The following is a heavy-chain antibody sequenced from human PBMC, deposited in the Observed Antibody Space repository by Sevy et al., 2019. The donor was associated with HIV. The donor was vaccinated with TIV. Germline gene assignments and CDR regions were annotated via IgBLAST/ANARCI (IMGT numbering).Heavy chain of an antibody. CDR3: AREGCSKPHDY. CDR1: GFTFSNYA. V-gene: IGHV3-23*01. J-gene: IGHJ4*02. CDR2: FSFGCGKI. D-gene: IGHD2-2*01. Sequence: GESLRLSCAASGFTFSNYAMSWVRQPPGKGLEWVSTFSFGCGKINYADSVKGRFTISRDNSKNTLYLQMNSLRAEDTALYYCAREGCSKPHDYWGQGTLVTVSS.